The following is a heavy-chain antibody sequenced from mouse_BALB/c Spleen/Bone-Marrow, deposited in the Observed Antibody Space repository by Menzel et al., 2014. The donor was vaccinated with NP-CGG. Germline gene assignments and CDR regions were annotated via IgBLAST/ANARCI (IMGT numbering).Heavy chain of an antibody. Sequence: VQLQQSGAELVKPGASVKWSCTASGFNIKDTYMHWVKQRPEQGLEWIGRIDPADGNTKYDPKFQGKATITADTSSNTAYLQLSSLTSEDTAVYYCASYRYAWYFDVWGAGTTVTVSS. CDR3: ASYRYAWYFDV. V-gene: IGHV14-3*02. J-gene: IGHJ1*01. CDR2: IDPADGNT. CDR1: GFNIKDTY. D-gene: IGHD2-14*01.